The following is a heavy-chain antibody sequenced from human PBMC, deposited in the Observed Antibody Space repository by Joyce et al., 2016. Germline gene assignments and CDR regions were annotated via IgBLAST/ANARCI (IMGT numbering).Heavy chain of an antibody. CDR2: ISSYNGNT. J-gene: IGHJ4*02. CDR1: GYTFSSYG. D-gene: IGHD6-13*01. V-gene: IGHV1-18*04. CDR3: AGDLWSDSGTWYEY. Sequence: QVQLVQSGTEVKKPGASVKVSCKASGYTFSSYGISWGRQAPGQGLEWMRCISSYNGNTNYAQNVQGRVTMTIDSSTTTAYMELRSLRSDDTAVYYCAGDLWSDSGTWYEYWGQETLVTVSS.